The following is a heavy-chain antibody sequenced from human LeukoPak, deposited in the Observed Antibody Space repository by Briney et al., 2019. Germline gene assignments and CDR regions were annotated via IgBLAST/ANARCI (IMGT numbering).Heavy chain of an antibody. CDR3: AKGSIMITFGGVIPLDY. J-gene: IGHJ4*02. CDR1: GFTFSSYA. D-gene: IGHD3-16*01. CDR2: ISGSGGST. Sequence: GGSLRLSCAASGFTFSSYAMSWVRQAPGKGLEWVSAISGSGGSTYYADSVKGRFTISRDNSKNTLYLQMNSLRAEDTAVYYCAKGSIMITFGGVIPLDYWGQGTLVTVSS. V-gene: IGHV3-23*01.